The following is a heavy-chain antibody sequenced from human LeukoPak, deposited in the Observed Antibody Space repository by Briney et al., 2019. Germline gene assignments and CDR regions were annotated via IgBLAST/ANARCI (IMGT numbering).Heavy chain of an antibody. J-gene: IGHJ1*01. CDR2: ISGRSSHI. D-gene: IGHD3-16*01. CDR3: GRAFPPLRTSSAGDL. CDR1: GFSVSSNS. V-gene: IGHV3-21*01. Sequence: GGSLRLSCAASGFSVSSNSMNWVRQAPGKGLEWVSAISGRSSHIYYGESVKGRFTISRDNAKNSLYLQMDSLGVEDTAVYYCGRAFPPLRTSSAGDLWGQGTLVIVSS.